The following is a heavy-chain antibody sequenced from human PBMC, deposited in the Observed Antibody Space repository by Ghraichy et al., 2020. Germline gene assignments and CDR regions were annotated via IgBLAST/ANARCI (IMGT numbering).Heavy chain of an antibody. D-gene: IGHD3-16*02. CDR2: ISSSGSTI. Sequence: GGSLRLSCAAPGFTFSDYYMSWIRQVPGKGLEWISYISSSGSTIYYADSVKGRFTISRDNAKNSLSLQMNSLRAEDTAVYYCARDSYIWGSYRPDFDYWGQGTLVTVSS. V-gene: IGHV3-11*01. CDR1: GFTFSDYY. J-gene: IGHJ4*02. CDR3: ARDSYIWGSYRPDFDY.